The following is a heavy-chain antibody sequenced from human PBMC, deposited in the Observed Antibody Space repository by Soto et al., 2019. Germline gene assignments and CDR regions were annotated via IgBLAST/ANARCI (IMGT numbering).Heavy chain of an antibody. CDR1: GGSISSYY. CDR3: ARRKGVSFDY. CDR2: IYYSEST. J-gene: IGHJ4*02. Sequence: QVQLQESGPGLVKPSETLSLTCTVSGGSISSYYWSWIRQPPGKGLEWIGYIYYSESTNYNPSLKSRVTIPVDTSKNQFSLKLSSVTAADTAVYYCARRKGVSFDYWGQGTLVTVSS. D-gene: IGHD3-16*01. V-gene: IGHV4-59*08.